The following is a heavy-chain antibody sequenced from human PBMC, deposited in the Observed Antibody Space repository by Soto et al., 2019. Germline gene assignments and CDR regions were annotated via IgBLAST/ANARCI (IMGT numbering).Heavy chain of an antibody. CDR1: GFTFSSYG. V-gene: IGHV3-30*18. CDR3: AKGDRIAAAGHFDY. D-gene: IGHD6-13*01. J-gene: IGHJ4*02. Sequence: QVQLVESGGGVVQPGRSLRLSCAASGFTFSSYGMHWVRQAPGKGLEWVSVISHDGSNKYYADSVKGRFTISRDNSKNTLYLQMISLRAEDTAVYYCAKGDRIAAAGHFDYWGQGTLVTVSS. CDR2: ISHDGSNK.